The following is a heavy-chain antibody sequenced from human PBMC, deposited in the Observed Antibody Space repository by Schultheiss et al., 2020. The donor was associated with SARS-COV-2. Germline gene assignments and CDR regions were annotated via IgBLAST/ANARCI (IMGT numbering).Heavy chain of an antibody. CDR1: GGSISSGSYY. J-gene: IGHJ4*02. Sequence: SETLSLTCTVSGGSISSGSYYWSWIRQPAGKGLEWIGRIYTSGSTNYNPSLKSRVTISVDTSKNQFSLKLSSVTAADTAVYYCARGDPPGYWGQGTLVTVSS. V-gene: IGHV4-61*02. CDR2: IYTSGST. CDR3: ARGDPPGY.